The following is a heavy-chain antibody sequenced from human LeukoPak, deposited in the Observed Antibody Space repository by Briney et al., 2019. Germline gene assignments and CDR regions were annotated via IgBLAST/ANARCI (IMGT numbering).Heavy chain of an antibody. Sequence: PGGSLRLSCAASGFAVSNNYMNWVRQTPGKGLEWVSVLYSSGGTSYSDSVKGRFTISRDDSKNSLFLHMNNLRAEDTALYYCARDGPKTRRVRGLLDAFDMWGQGTMVTASS. J-gene: IGHJ3*02. CDR1: GFAVSNNY. D-gene: IGHD3-10*01. CDR3: ARDGPKTRRVRGLLDAFDM. V-gene: IGHV3-53*01. CDR2: LYSSGGT.